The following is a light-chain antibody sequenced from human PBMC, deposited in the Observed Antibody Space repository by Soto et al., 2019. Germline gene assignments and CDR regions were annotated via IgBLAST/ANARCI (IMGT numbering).Light chain of an antibody. CDR2: EGS. V-gene: IGLV2-23*01. J-gene: IGLJ1*01. Sequence: QSVLTQPASVSGSPGQSITISCTGTSSDVGSYNLVSWYQLHPGRAPKLMIYEGSKRPSGVSNRFSGSKSGNTASLTISGLQAEDEADYYCCSYARSSTYVFATGTKVTVL. CDR1: SSDVGSYNL. CDR3: CSYARSSTYV.